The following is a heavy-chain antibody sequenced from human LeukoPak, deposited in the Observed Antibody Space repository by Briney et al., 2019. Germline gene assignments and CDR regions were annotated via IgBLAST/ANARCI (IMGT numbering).Heavy chain of an antibody. J-gene: IGHJ5*02. CDR2: IKQDGSEK. D-gene: IGHD6-6*01. CDR3: ASRPA. V-gene: IGHV3-7*01. CDR1: GFTFSKES. Sequence: AGGSLRLSCAASGFTFSKESMNWVRQAPGKGLEWVANIKQDGSEKYYVDSVKGRFTISRDNAKNSLYLQMNSLRAEDTAVYYCASRPAWGQGTLVTVSP.